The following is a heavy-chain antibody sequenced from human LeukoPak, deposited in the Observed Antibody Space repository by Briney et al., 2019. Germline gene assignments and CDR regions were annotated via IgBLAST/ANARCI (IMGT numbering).Heavy chain of an antibody. J-gene: IGHJ4*02. D-gene: IGHD6-13*01. V-gene: IGHV4-38-2*02. Sequence: SETLSLTCTVSGYSISSGYYWGWIRQPPGKGLQWIGSIYHSGSTYYNPSLKSRVTISVDTSKNQFSLKLSSVTAADTAVYYCARVAAAQSKFDYWGQGTLVTVSS. CDR3: ARVAAAQSKFDY. CDR2: IYHSGST. CDR1: GYSISSGYY.